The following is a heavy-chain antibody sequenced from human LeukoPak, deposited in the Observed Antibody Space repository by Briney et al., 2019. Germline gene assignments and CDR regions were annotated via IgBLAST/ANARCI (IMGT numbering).Heavy chain of an antibody. J-gene: IGHJ4*02. Sequence: GGSLTLSCVASGFTFSGSAMHWVRQASGKGPEWVARIRSKAGSYATEYAASVKGRFTIAREDSKNTAYLQMNSLKTEDTAVYYCTGGTTVTTLDYWGQGTLVTVSS. V-gene: IGHV3-73*01. CDR2: IRSKAGSYAT. CDR1: GFTFSGSA. CDR3: TGGTTVTTLDY. D-gene: IGHD4-17*01.